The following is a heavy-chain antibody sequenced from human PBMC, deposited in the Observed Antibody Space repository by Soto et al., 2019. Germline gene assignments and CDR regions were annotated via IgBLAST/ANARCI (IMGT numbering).Heavy chain of an antibody. D-gene: IGHD2-21*02. CDR1: GYTFTSYG. CDR2: IIPFFGKP. J-gene: IGHJ4*02. CDR3: AKAYCGGDCYSPGPLDY. V-gene: IGHV1-69*13. Sequence: SVKVSCKASGYTFTSYGISWVRQAPGQGLEWMGGIIPFFGKPNYAQRLPDRVTITADESTSTAYMELSSLRSEDTVVYYCAKAYCGGDCYSPGPLDYWGQGTLVTVSS.